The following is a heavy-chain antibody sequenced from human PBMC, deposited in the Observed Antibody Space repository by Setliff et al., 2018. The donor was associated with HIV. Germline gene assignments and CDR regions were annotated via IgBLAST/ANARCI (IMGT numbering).Heavy chain of an antibody. CDR1: GDAFNSNA. Sequence: ASVKVSCKTSGDAFNSNAISWVRQAPGQGLEWMGGILGIFGTTYYAQKFQGRVTITADESTSTAHMELSSLRSEDTAVYYCSSAVYYYDSSGYPSAFDIWGQGTMVTVSS. D-gene: IGHD3-22*01. CDR2: ILGIFGTT. CDR3: SSAVYYYDSSGYPSAFDI. V-gene: IGHV1-69*13. J-gene: IGHJ3*02.